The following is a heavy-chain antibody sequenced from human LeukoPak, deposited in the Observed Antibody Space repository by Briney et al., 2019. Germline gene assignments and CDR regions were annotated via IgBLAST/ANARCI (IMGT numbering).Heavy chain of an antibody. D-gene: IGHD4-11*01. Sequence: GESLKISCKGSGYNFTNYLIAWVRQMPGKGLDWMGFIYPGDSDPRYSPSFQGQVTISADKSISTAYLQWNSLKASDTAMYYCAGSKSKPSFDYWGQGTLVTVSS. V-gene: IGHV5-51*01. CDR3: AGSKSKPSFDY. J-gene: IGHJ4*02. CDR2: IYPGDSDP. CDR1: GYNFTNYL.